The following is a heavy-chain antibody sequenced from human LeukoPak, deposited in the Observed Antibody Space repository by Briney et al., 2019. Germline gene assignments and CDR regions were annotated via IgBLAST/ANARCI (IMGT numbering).Heavy chain of an antibody. V-gene: IGHV5-51*01. CDR1: GYSFTSYW. Sequence: GESLKISCKGSGYSFTSYWIGWVRQMPGKGLEWMGIIYPGDSDTRYSPSFQGQVTISADKSISTAYLQWSSLKASDTAMYYCARQQWLVGRNKLDAFDIWGQGTMVTVSS. CDR2: IYPGDSDT. D-gene: IGHD6-19*01. CDR3: ARQQWLVGRNKLDAFDI. J-gene: IGHJ3*02.